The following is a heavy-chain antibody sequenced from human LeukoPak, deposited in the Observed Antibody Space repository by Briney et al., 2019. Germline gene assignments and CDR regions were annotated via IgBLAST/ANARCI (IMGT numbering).Heavy chain of an antibody. CDR1: GFTFSSYS. J-gene: IGHJ4*02. Sequence: GGSLRLSCAASGFTFSSYSMNWVRQAPGKGLEWVSSISSSSSYIYYADSVKGRFTISRDNAKNSLYLQMNSLGAEDTAVYYCARDLGYYYDSSGYYGGGDYWGQGTLVTVSS. V-gene: IGHV3-21*01. CDR2: ISSSSSYI. CDR3: ARDLGYYYDSSGYYGGGDY. D-gene: IGHD3-22*01.